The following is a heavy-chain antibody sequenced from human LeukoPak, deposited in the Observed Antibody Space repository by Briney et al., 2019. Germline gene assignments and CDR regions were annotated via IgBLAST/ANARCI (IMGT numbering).Heavy chain of an antibody. CDR3: ARNRYYYGSGSYGVPNWFDP. CDR1: GGSINSNSYY. Sequence: SETLSLTCTVSGGSINSNSYYWGWIRQPPGKGLEWIGSIYCSGSTYYNPSLKSRVTISVDTSKNQFSLKLSSVTAADTAVYYCARNRYYYGSGSYGVPNWFDPWGQGTLVTVSS. CDR2: IYCSGST. D-gene: IGHD3-10*01. V-gene: IGHV4-39*01. J-gene: IGHJ5*02.